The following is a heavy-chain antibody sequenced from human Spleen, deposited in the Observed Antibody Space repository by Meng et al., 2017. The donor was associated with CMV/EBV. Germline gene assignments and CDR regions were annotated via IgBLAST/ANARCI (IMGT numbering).Heavy chain of an antibody. V-gene: IGHV3-48*03. CDR3: ARNGLNTVSGVVISPKYWLDP. CDR2: IGRSGTTV. J-gene: IGHJ5*02. CDR1: GFPFESYE. Sequence: GGSLRLSCAASGFPFESYEMNWVRQAPGKGLEWISYISYIGRSGTTVYYADSVKGRFTVSRDNSNSTVYLQMDSLRTEDTAVYYCARNGLNTVSGVVISPKYWLDPWGQGTLVTVSS. D-gene: IGHD3-3*01.